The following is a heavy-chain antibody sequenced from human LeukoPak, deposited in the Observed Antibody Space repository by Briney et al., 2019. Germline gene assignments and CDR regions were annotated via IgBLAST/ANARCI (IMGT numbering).Heavy chain of an antibody. D-gene: IGHD4-17*01. Sequence: ASVKVSCKASGYTFTNYGISWVRQAPGQGLECMGWISAYNGNTNYAQRFQGRVTMTTDTSTSTAYMELRSLRSDDTAVYYCARSDLYGDYPPGKYWGQGTLVTVSS. CDR3: ARSDLYGDYPPGKY. CDR2: ISAYNGNT. V-gene: IGHV1-18*01. J-gene: IGHJ4*02. CDR1: GYTFTNYG.